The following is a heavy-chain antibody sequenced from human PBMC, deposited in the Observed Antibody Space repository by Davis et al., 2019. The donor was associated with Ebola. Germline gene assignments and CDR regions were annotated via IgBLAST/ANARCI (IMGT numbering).Heavy chain of an antibody. Sequence: GESLKISCAASGFTFRTYAMSWVRQAPGKGLEWVAIIRYDGNNKNYADSLKGRFTISRDNSKNTLYLQMNSLRAEDTAVYYCAKVPYYYYMDVWGKGTTVTVSS. CDR3: AKVPYYYYMDV. V-gene: IGHV3-30*02. J-gene: IGHJ6*03. CDR1: GFTFRTYA. CDR2: IRYDGNNK.